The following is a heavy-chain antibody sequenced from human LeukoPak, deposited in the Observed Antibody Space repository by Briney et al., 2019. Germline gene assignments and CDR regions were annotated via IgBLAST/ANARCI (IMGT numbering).Heavy chain of an antibody. D-gene: IGHD6-13*01. Sequence: SETLSLTCTVSGDSVTTYYWSWIRQHPGKGLEWIGYIYYSGSTYYNPSLKSRVTISVDTSKNQFSLKLSSVTAADTAVYYCARDSSSWGGDGAFDIWGQGTMVTVSS. J-gene: IGHJ3*02. CDR2: IYYSGST. CDR3: ARDSSSWGGDGAFDI. V-gene: IGHV4-59*06. CDR1: GDSVTTYY.